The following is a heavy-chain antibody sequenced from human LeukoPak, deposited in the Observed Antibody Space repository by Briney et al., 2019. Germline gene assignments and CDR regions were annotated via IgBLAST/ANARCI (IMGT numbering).Heavy chain of an antibody. CDR2: IWYDESNK. CDR1: GFTFSNYG. J-gene: IGHJ4*02. Sequence: GRSLRLSCAASGFTFSNYGMHWVHQAPGKGLEWVAVIWYDESNKYYADSVKGRFTISRDNSKNTLYLQMNSLRAEDTAVYYCARDSSSGVRYFDYWGQGTLVTVSP. V-gene: IGHV3-33*01. D-gene: IGHD6-25*01. CDR3: ARDSSSGVRYFDY.